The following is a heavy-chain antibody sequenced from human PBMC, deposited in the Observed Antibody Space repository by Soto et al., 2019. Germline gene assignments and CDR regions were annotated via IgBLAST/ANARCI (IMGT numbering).Heavy chain of an antibody. CDR1: GYTFTGYY. V-gene: IGHV1-2*04. CDR2: IDPNSGGT. D-gene: IGHD5-12*01. J-gene: IGHJ6*02. CDR3: ATEQRWLQSGYYGMDV. Sequence: QVQLVQSGAEVKKPGASVKVSCKASGYTFTGYYMHWVRQAPGQGLEWMGWIDPNSGGTNYGQKFQGWVTMTRDTSISTAYMELSRLRCDDTAVYYCATEQRWLQSGYYGMDVWGQGTTVTVSS.